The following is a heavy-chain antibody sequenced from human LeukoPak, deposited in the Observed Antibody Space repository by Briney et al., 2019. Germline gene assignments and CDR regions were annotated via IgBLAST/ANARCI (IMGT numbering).Heavy chain of an antibody. J-gene: IGHJ4*02. V-gene: IGHV4-39*01. CDR3: VSPRGFSYGYFDY. D-gene: IGHD5-18*01. CDR2: IYYSKNT. Sequence: SETLSLTCTVSGGSISSSSAYWGWIRQPPGKGLEWIGSIYYSKNTYYNPSLKSRVTISADTSKNQFSLTLGFVSATDTAVYYCVSPRGFSYGYFDYWGQGTLVTVSS. CDR1: GGSISSSSAY.